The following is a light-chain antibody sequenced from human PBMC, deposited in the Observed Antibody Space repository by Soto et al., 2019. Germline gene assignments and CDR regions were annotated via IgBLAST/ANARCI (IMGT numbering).Light chain of an antibody. CDR3: QQRSNWPPT. J-gene: IGKJ4*01. CDR1: QSVSSY. CDR2: DAS. Sequence: EIVLTQSPATLSLSPGERATLSCTASQSVSSYLAWYQQKPGQAPRLLIYDASNRATGIPARFSGSGSVTDFTLTISSLEPEDFAVYYCQQRSNWPPTFGGGTKVEIK. V-gene: IGKV3-11*01.